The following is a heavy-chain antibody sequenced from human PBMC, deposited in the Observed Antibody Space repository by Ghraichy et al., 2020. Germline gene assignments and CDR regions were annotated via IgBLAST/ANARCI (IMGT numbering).Heavy chain of an antibody. D-gene: IGHD1-26*01. Sequence: ASVKVSCKASGYTFTDYGIHWVRQAPGQGLEWMGWINPRSGGTNYAQKFQDRVTMTRDTSISTVYMELSSLRSDDTAMYYCARSIVGASGEDDYWGQGTLVTVSS. CDR1: GYTFTDYG. V-gene: IGHV1-2*02. CDR3: ARSIVGASGEDDY. CDR2: INPRSGGT. J-gene: IGHJ4*02.